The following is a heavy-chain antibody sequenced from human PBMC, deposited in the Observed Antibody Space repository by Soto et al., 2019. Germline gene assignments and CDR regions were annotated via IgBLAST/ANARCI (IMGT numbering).Heavy chain of an antibody. CDR3: ARLNWKKYNWFDP. CDR2: IYYSGSN. V-gene: IGHV4-59*12. D-gene: IGHD1-1*01. Sequence: SETLSLTCTVSGGSISSYYWSWIRQPPGKGLEWIGNIYYSGSNNYNPSLKSRVTISVNTSTNQISLKLSSVTAADTAVYSCARLNWKKYNWFDPWGQGTLVTVSS. CDR1: GGSISSYY. J-gene: IGHJ5*02.